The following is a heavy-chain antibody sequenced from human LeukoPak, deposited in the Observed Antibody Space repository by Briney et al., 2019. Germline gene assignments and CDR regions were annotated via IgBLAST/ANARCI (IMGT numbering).Heavy chain of an antibody. D-gene: IGHD3-10*01. V-gene: IGHV4-61*02. CDR1: GGSISSGSYY. Sequence: PSETLSLTCTVSGGSISSGSYYWSWIRQPAGKGLEWIGRMYTGGSTNYNPSLKSRVTISVDTSKNQFSLKLSSVTAADTAVYYCASSGGRFGELGFDYWGQGTLVTVSS. J-gene: IGHJ4*02. CDR3: ASSGGRFGELGFDY. CDR2: MYTGGST.